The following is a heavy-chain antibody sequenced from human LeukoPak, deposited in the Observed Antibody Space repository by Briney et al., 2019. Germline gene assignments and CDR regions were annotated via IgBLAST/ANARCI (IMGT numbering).Heavy chain of an antibody. CDR3: ARDPYGSGSYFDY. J-gene: IGHJ4*02. Sequence: GGSLRLSCAASGFTFSSYGMHWVRQAPGKGLEWVAVIWYDGSNKYYADSVKGRFTISRDNSKNTLYLQMNSLRAEDTAVYYCARDPYGSGSYFDYWGQGTLATVSS. CDR1: GFTFSSYG. D-gene: IGHD3-10*01. CDR2: IWYDGSNK. V-gene: IGHV3-33*01.